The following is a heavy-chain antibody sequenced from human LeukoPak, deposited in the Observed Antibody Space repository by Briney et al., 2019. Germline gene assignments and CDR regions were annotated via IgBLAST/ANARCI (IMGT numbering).Heavy chain of an antibody. V-gene: IGHV3-15*01. J-gene: IGHJ3*02. CDR2: IKSKTDGGAT. Sequence: GGSLRLSCAASGFISTNAWMSRVRQAPGKGLEWVGRIKSKTDGGATDFAAPVKGRFTISRDDSKNTLYLQMNSLKIEDTAVYYCTTEYRDSSGWYGAFDIWGQGTMVTVSS. CDR3: TTEYRDSSGWYGAFDI. D-gene: IGHD6-19*01. CDR1: GFISTNAW.